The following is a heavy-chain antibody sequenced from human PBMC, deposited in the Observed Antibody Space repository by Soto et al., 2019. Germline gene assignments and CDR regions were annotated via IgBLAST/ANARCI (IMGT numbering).Heavy chain of an antibody. D-gene: IGHD3-3*01. CDR1: CGSISSYY. V-gene: IGHV4-59*01. CDR2: IYYSGST. Sequence: SETLSLTCTFSCGSISSYYWSWIRQPPGKGLEWIGYIYYSGSTNYNPSLKSRVTISVDTSKNQFSLKLSSVTAADTAVYYCARAESYYDFWSGYYGMDVWGQGTTVTVS. CDR3: ARAESYYDFWSGYYGMDV. J-gene: IGHJ6*02.